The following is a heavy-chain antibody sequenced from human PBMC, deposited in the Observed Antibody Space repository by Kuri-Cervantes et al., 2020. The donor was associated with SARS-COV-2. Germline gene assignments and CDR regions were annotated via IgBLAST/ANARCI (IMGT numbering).Heavy chain of an antibody. D-gene: IGHD3-10*01. CDR1: GFTVSSNY. CDR3: AKDWRQRITMVRGVNYGMDV. V-gene: IGHV3-53*01. J-gene: IGHJ6*02. Sequence: GESLKISCAASGFTVSSNYMSWVRQAPGKGLEWVSVIYSGGSTYYADSVKGRFTISRDNSKNTLYLQMNSLRAEDTAVYYCAKDWRQRITMVRGVNYGMDVWGQGTTVTVSS. CDR2: IYSGGST.